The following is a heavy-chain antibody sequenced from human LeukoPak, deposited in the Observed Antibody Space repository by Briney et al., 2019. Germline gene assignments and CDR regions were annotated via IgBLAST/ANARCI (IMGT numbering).Heavy chain of an antibody. Sequence: SETLSLTCTVSGDTSYNSIYYWGWVRQPPGKGLEWIGSIDYSGSTYYNPSLKSRATISIDTSKNQFSLKLSSVTAADTAVYYCARDQSMGYFDLWGRGTLVTVSS. CDR2: IDYSGST. V-gene: IGHV4-39*07. CDR1: GDTSYNSIYY. J-gene: IGHJ2*01. CDR3: ARDQSMGYFDL. D-gene: IGHD2-21*01.